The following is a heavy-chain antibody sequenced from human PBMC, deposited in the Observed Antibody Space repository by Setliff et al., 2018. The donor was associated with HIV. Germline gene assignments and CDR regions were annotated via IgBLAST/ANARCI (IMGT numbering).Heavy chain of an antibody. CDR1: GFTFSAYG. CDR3: GKVKGIEAAGSSAFDI. CDR2: IRYDGSNK. D-gene: IGHD6-13*01. Sequence: SCAASGFTFSAYGMHWVRQAPGKGLEWVAFIRYDGSNKYYADSAKGRFTISRDNSKNTLYLQMNSLRAEDTAVYYCGKVKGIEAAGSSAFDIWGQGTMVTVSS. J-gene: IGHJ3*02. V-gene: IGHV3-30*02.